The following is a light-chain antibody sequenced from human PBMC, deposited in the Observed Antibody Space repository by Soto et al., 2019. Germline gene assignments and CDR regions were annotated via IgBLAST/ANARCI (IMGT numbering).Light chain of an antibody. CDR2: GAS. CDR3: QQYESSRT. J-gene: IGKJ1*01. CDR1: QSVSSTF. V-gene: IGKV3-20*01. Sequence: EILLTQSPGTLSLSPGDRATRSCRASQSVSSTFLAWYQQKPGQAPRVVIYGASTRATGIPDRFSGSGSGTDITLTISRLEPEDFAVYYCQQYESSRTFGQGTKVEMK.